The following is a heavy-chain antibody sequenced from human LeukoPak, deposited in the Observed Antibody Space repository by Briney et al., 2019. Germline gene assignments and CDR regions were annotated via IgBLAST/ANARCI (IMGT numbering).Heavy chain of an antibody. CDR1: GFTFSSYW. CDR2: INQGGSEE. D-gene: IGHD6-19*01. Sequence: GGSLRLSCAASGFTFSSYWMSRVRQAPGKGLEWVANINQGGSEEYYVDSVKGRFTISRDNAKNSLYLQMNSLRAEDTAVYYCARGRYSSGWYGYFDYWGQRTLVTVSS. V-gene: IGHV3-7*04. J-gene: IGHJ4*02. CDR3: ARGRYSSGWYGYFDY.